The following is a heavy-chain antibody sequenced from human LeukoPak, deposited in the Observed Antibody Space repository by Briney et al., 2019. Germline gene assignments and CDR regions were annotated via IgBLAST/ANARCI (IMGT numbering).Heavy chain of an antibody. CDR1: GFSFSTYA. CDR2: IYSGGST. CDR3: ARGHDYGGNVY. J-gene: IGHJ4*02. D-gene: IGHD4-23*01. V-gene: IGHV3-66*01. Sequence: GGSLRLSCAASGFSFSTYAMSWVRQTPGKGLEWVSVIYSGGSTYYADSVKGRFTISRDNSKNTLYLQMNSLRAEDTAVYYCARGHDYGGNVYWGQGTLVTVSS.